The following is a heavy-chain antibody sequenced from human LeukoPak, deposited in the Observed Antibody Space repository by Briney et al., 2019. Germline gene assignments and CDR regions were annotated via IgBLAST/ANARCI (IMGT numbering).Heavy chain of an antibody. CDR1: GFTFSSYS. J-gene: IGHJ6*02. Sequence: GGSLRVSCAASGFTFSSYSMNWVRQAPGKGLEWVSYISSSSSTIYYADSVKGRFTISRDNAKNSLYLQMNSLRAEDTAVYYCARDVAAAGLGNYGMDVWGQGTTVTVSS. CDR3: ARDVAAAGLGNYGMDV. CDR2: ISSSSSTI. D-gene: IGHD6-13*01. V-gene: IGHV3-48*01.